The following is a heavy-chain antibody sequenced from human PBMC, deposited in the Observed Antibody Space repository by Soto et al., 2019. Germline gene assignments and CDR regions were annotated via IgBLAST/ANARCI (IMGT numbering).Heavy chain of an antibody. J-gene: IGHJ6*03. CDR1: GSSVSSSDYY. V-gene: IGHV4-39*01. Sequence: PSETLSLTGSVSGSSVSSSDYYWAFIRHPPGKGLEWIGSMFYSWLTYYNQSLKSRVTLSVDTSKNQFSVRLNSVTAADTAVYYCAPLSVSLSGPYGIHVWGKGTTVTVS. CDR2: MFYSWLT. D-gene: IGHD2-15*01. CDR3: APLSVSLSGPYGIHV.